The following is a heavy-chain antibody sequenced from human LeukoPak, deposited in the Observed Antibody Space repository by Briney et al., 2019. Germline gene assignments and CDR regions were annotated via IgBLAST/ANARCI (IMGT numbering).Heavy chain of an antibody. CDR1: GGSISSSSYY. CDR2: IKQDGSEK. Sequence: ETLSLTCTVSGGSISSSSYYWGWIRQAPGKGLEWVANIKQDGSEKYYVDSVKGRFTISRDNAKNSLYLQMNSLRAEDTAVYYCARAGGGGPNLWPAIDYWGQGTLVTVSS. D-gene: IGHD4/OR15-4a*01. V-gene: IGHV3-7*01. CDR3: ARAGGGGPNLWPAIDY. J-gene: IGHJ4*02.